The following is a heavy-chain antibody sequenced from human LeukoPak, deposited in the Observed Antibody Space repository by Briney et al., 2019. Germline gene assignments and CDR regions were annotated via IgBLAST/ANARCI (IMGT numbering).Heavy chain of an antibody. CDR2: FYYSGST. Sequence: SETLSLTCTVSGGSISTYYWSWIRQPPGKGLEWIGYFYYSGSTNYNPSLKSRVTISVDTSKNQFSLKLSSVTAADTAVYYCARGPKGGIDYWGQGTLVTVSS. CDR1: GGSISTYY. D-gene: IGHD3-16*01. CDR3: ARGPKGGIDY. J-gene: IGHJ4*02. V-gene: IGHV4-59*01.